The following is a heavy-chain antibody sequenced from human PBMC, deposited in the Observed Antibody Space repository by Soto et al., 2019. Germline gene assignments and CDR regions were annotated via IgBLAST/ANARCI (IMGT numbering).Heavy chain of an antibody. J-gene: IGHJ5*02. CDR1: GASIAGDSYY. CDR2: IPSRGRP. V-gene: IGHV4-30-4*01. D-gene: IGHD4-4*01. CDR3: EIYQYSSYDFAL. Sequence: QVQLRESGPGQVQPSQSLLLTSSVSGASIAGDSYYWSWLRQLTGKGLEWIGYIPSRGRPFYHPSPASRSTIPSDSSKIQISLQLTSVTAADKDVYYCEIYQYSSYDFALWGQGTLDTVSS.